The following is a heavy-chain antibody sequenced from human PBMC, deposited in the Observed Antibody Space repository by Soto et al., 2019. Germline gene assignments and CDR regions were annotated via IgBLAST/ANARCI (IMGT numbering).Heavy chain of an antibody. V-gene: IGHV3-11*06. D-gene: IGHD2-15*01. CDR3: VRGGGGGLFDP. Sequence: GGSLRLSCAVSGFTFGDSYMSWIRQAPGKGLEWLSYISPGSRYPAYADSVKGRFTISRDNAKRSLYLQMMSLTAEDTAIYYCVRGGGGGLFDPWGQGTMVTVSS. CDR1: GFTFGDSY. CDR2: ISPGSRYP. J-gene: IGHJ5*02.